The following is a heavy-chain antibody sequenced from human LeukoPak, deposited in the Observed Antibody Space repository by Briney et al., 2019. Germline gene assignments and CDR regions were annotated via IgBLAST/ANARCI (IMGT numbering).Heavy chain of an antibody. Sequence: GAPLLLSCAAAGFTFSSYAMSWVRPAPGKVLEWVSAISGSGGSTYYADSVKGRFTISRDNSKNTLYLQMNSLRAEDTAVYYCAKDPVLRYFDWFVWGQGTLVTVSS. J-gene: IGHJ4*02. V-gene: IGHV3-23*01. CDR1: GFTFSSYA. CDR2: ISGSGGST. CDR3: AKDPVLRYFDWFV. D-gene: IGHD3-9*01.